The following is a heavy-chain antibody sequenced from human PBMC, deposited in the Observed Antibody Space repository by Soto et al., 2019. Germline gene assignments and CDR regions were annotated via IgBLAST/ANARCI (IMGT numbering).Heavy chain of an antibody. V-gene: IGHV3-48*01. Sequence: PGWSLRLSCAASGYSSFSYYSMNWVRQAPGKGLEWVSFISGRGSPIYYADSVRGRFTISRGNAKNSLSLEMNNLRVEDTAVYYCARVRGHSYGYVDYWGQGTLVTVSS. J-gene: IGHJ4*02. D-gene: IGHD5-18*01. CDR3: ARVRGHSYGYVDY. CDR1: GYSSFSYYS. CDR2: ISGRGSPI.